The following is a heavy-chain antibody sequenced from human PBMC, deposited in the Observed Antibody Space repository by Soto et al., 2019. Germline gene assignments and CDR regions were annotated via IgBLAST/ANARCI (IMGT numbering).Heavy chain of an antibody. J-gene: IGHJ4*02. Sequence: QVHLVQSGAEVKKPGASVKVSCAASGYTFTSYGLHWVRQAPGQGLEWMGWSRATNGNTDYAQKVQGRVTLTTDTSTRTAYMDLRSLRSDDTAIYYCARGGRAASFLDYWGQGTLVTVSS. CDR3: ARGGRAASFLDY. D-gene: IGHD6-13*01. V-gene: IGHV1-18*01. CDR1: GYTFTSYG. CDR2: SRATNGNT.